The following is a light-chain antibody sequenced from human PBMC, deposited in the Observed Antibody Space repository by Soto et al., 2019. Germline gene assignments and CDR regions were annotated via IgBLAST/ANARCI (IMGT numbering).Light chain of an antibody. CDR2: GAS. CDR3: QRYGTSLPLT. J-gene: IGKJ4*01. CDR1: QSVSSNY. V-gene: IGKV3-20*01. Sequence: EIVLTQSPGTLSLSPGDTATLSCRASQSVSSNYLAWYQQKPGQAPRLLIYGASSRATGIPDRFSGSGSGTDFTLTISRLEPEDFAVYFCQRYGTSLPLTFGGGTRWIS.